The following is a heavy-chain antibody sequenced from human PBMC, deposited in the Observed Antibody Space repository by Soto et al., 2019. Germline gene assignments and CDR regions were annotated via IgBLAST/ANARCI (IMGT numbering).Heavy chain of an antibody. J-gene: IGHJ5*02. V-gene: IGHV3-7*03. CDR2: IKEDGSEK. CDR1: GFTFSNYW. CDR3: AWALSATGWFDT. Sequence: EVQLVESGGTLVQPGESLRVTCAASGFTFSNYWMTWIRQAPGKGLEWVANIKEDGSEKYYVDYVKGRFSISRDNAKSSLYLQMHSLSVEDKALYYWAWALSATGWFDTWGQGTLVTVSS.